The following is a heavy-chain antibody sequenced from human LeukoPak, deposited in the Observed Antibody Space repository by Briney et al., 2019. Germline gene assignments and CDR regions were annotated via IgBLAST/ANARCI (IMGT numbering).Heavy chain of an antibody. CDR1: GFAFSSYE. J-gene: IGHJ4*02. Sequence: GGSLRLSCAASGFAFSSYEMNWVRQAPGKGLEWVSYISSSGSTIYYADSVKGRFTISRDNANNFLYLQMNSLRAEDTAVYYCATETNGRHYDYWGQGTLLTVSS. CDR3: ATETNGRHYDY. V-gene: IGHV3-48*03. CDR2: ISSSGSTI. D-gene: IGHD1-14*01.